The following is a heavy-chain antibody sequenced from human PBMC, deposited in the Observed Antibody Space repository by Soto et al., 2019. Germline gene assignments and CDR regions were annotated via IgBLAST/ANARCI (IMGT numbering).Heavy chain of an antibody. J-gene: IGHJ4*02. V-gene: IGHV4-59*01. D-gene: IGHD3-10*01. Sequence: SETLSLTCTVSGGPISSYYWSWLRQPPGKGLEWIGYIYYSGSTNYNPSLKSRVTISVDTSKNQFSLKLSSVTAADTAVYYCARESATGDFDYWGQGTLVTVS. CDR3: ARESATGDFDY. CDR2: IYYSGST. CDR1: GGPISSYY.